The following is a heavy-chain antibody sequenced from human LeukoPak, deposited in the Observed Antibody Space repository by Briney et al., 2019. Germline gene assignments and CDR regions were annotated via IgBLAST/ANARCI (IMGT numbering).Heavy chain of an antibody. D-gene: IGHD2-2*02. Sequence: SETLSLTCAVYGGSFSGYYWSWIRQPPGKGLEWIGEINHSGSTNYNPSLKSRVTMSVDTSKNQFSLKLSSVTAADTAVYYCARVGNRYCSSTSCYRPTYGMDVWGQGTTVTVSS. V-gene: IGHV4-34*01. J-gene: IGHJ6*02. CDR1: GGSFSGYY. CDR3: ARVGNRYCSSTSCYRPTYGMDV. CDR2: INHSGST.